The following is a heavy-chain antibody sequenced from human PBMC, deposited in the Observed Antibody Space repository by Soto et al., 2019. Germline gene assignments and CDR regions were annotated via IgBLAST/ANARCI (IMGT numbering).Heavy chain of an antibody. CDR3: ARGIRIVGATNSSHL. Sequence: PSETLSLTCTVSGGSISSYYWSWIRQPPGKGLEWIGYIYYSGSTNYNPSLKSRVTISVDTSKNQFSLKLSSVTAADTAVYYCARGIRIVGATNSSHLCGQATMLTV. CDR2: IYYSGST. J-gene: IGHJ5*02. D-gene: IGHD1-26*01. CDR1: GGSISSYY. V-gene: IGHV4-59*01.